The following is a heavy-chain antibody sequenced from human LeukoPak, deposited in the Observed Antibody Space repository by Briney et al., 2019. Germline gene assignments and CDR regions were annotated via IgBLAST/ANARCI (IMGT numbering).Heavy chain of an antibody. J-gene: IGHJ4*02. CDR3: ARRPGGYDSSGYSDY. Sequence: GGSLRLSCAASGFTFSSYEMNWVRHATGKGLEWVSYISGSGSTIYYVDSVKGRFTISRDNAKNSLYLQMNSLRAEDTAVYYCARRPGGYDSSGYSDYWGQGTLVTVSS. V-gene: IGHV3-48*03. D-gene: IGHD3-22*01. CDR1: GFTFSSYE. CDR2: ISGSGSTI.